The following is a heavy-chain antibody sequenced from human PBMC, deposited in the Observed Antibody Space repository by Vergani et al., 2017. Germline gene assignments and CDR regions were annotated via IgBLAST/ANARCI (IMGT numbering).Heavy chain of an antibody. CDR2: IYSGGST. D-gene: IGHD6-19*01. Sequence: EVQLVESGGGLVQPGGSLRLSCAASGFTVSSNYMSWVRQAPGKGLEWVSVIYSGGSTYYADSVKGRFTISRDNSKNTLYLQMNSLRAEDTAVYYCVKSLRVAGPVFDYWGQGTLVTVSS. J-gene: IGHJ4*02. CDR3: VKSLRVAGPVFDY. CDR1: GFTVSSNY. V-gene: IGHV3-66*02.